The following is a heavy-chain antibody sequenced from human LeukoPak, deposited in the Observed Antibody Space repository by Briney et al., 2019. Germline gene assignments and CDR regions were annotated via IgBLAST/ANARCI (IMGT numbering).Heavy chain of an antibody. Sequence: PSETLSLTCTVYGGSFTYYHWSWIRQPPGKGLEWIGDINHSGSTNYNPALKSRVTISLETSKNQFSLELNPVTAADTAVYYCARRPDGFDIWGQGTMVTVSS. CDR2: INHSGST. J-gene: IGHJ3*02. CDR1: GGSFTYYH. V-gene: IGHV4-34*01. CDR3: ARRPDGFDI.